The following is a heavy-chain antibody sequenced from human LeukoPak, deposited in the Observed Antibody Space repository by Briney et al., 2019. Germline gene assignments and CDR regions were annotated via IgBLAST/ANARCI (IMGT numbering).Heavy chain of an antibody. J-gene: IGHJ4*02. CDR2: INPSGGST. Sequence: ASVKVSCKASGYTFTSYYMHWVRQAPGQGLEWMGIINPSGGSTSYAQKFQGRVTMTRDTSTSTVYMELSSLRSEDTAVYYCARGPTRGYSYGYFRFDYWGQGTLVTVSS. CDR3: ARGPTRGYSYGYFRFDY. V-gene: IGHV1-46*01. D-gene: IGHD5-18*01. CDR1: GYTFTSYY.